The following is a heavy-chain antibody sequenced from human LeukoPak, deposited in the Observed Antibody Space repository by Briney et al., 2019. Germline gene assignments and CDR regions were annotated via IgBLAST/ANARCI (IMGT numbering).Heavy chain of an antibody. CDR2: INSDGSRT. CDR1: GFTFSAYW. CDR3: TRDGPFDI. V-gene: IGHV3-74*01. J-gene: IGHJ3*02. Sequence: GGSLRLSCAASGFTFSAYWMNWVRQAPGKGLVWVSRINSDGSRTTYADSVKGRFTISRDNAKNTLYVQINSLRAEDTAVYYCTRDGPFDIWGQGTMVTVSS.